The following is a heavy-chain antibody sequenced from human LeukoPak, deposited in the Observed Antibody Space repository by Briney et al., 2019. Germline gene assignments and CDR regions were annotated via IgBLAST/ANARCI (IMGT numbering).Heavy chain of an antibody. CDR2: INPSGGST. J-gene: IGHJ6*03. V-gene: IGHV1-46*01. CDR3: ARGGLQDYGDKVYMDV. Sequence: GASVKVSCKASGYTFTSYYMHWVRRAPGQGLEWMGIINPSGGSTSYAQKFQGRVTMTRDMSTSTVYMELSSLRSEDTAVYYCARGGLQDYGDKVYMDVWGKGTTVTVSS. CDR1: GYTFTSYY. D-gene: IGHD4-17*01.